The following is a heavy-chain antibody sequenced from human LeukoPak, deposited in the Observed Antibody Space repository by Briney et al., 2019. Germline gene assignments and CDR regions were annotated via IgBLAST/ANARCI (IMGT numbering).Heavy chain of an antibody. CDR1: GYTFTGYY. Sequence: ASVKVSCKASGYTFTGYYMHWVRQAPGQGLEWMGWINPSGGSTSYAQKFQGRVTVTRDTSTSTVYMELSSLRSEDTAVYYCARGMLPGDYGDYYFDYWGQGTLVTVSS. CDR2: INPSGGST. D-gene: IGHD4-17*01. J-gene: IGHJ4*02. V-gene: IGHV1-46*01. CDR3: ARGMLPGDYGDYYFDY.